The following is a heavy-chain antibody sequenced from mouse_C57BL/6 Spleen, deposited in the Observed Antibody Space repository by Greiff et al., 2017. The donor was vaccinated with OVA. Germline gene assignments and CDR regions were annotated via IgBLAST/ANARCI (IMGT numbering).Heavy chain of an antibody. CDR3: ALGDYDWYFDV. J-gene: IGHJ1*03. CDR1: GFTFSDAW. CDR2: IRNKANNHAT. D-gene: IGHD2-4*01. V-gene: IGHV6-6*01. Sequence: EVKLVESGGGLVQPGGSMKLSCAASGFTFSDAWMDWVRQSPEKGLEWVAEIRNKANNHATYYAECVKGRFTITRDDSISSVKLQMNSLRAEDTGIDYCALGDYDWYFDVWGTGTTVTVSS.